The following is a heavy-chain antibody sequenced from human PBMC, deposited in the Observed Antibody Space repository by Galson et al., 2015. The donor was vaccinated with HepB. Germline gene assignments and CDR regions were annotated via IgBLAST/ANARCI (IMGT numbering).Heavy chain of an antibody. CDR1: GYTFTGYY. V-gene: IGHV1-2*02. CDR2: INPNSGGT. D-gene: IGHD3-3*01. J-gene: IGHJ4*02. CDR3: ARSYDFWSGYPYYFDY. Sequence: SVKVSCKASGYTFTGYYMHWVRQAPGQGLEWMGWINPNSGGTNYAQKFQGRVTMTRDTSISTAYMELSRLRSDDTAVYYCARSYDFWSGYPYYFDYWGQGTLVTVSS.